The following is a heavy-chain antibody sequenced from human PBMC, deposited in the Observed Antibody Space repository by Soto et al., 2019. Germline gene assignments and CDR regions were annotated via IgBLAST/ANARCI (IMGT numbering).Heavy chain of an antibody. CDR2: MNPNSGNT. V-gene: IGHV1-8*01. CDR3: ARGPRVGNYFDY. CDR1: GYTFTSYD. D-gene: IGHD2-15*01. J-gene: IGHJ4*02. Sequence: ASVKVSCKASGYTFTSYDINWVRQATGQGLEWMGWMNPNSGNTGYAQKFQGRVTMTRNTSISTAYMELSSLRSEDMAVYYCARGPRVGNYFDYWGQGTLVTVSS.